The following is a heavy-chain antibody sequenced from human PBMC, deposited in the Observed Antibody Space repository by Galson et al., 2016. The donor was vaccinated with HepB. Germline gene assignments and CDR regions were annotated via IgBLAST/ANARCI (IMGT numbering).Heavy chain of an antibody. CDR1: GGSISSSPHY. D-gene: IGHD4-17*01. V-gene: IGHV4-39*07. J-gene: IGHJ5*02. CDR2: IYYIGTT. Sequence: SETLSLTCSVSGGSISSSPHYWGWLRQTPGKGLEWIASIYYIGTTYYNPSPESRVTISLDTSNNQFSLKLSSMTAADTAVYYCARVLTTVTTQALGFDPWGQGTLVTVSS. CDR3: ARVLTTVTTQALGFDP.